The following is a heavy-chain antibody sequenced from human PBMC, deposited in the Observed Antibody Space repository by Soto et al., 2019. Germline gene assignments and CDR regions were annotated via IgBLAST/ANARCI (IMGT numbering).Heavy chain of an antibody. CDR3: ARGYCSSTSCHGWFDP. J-gene: IGHJ5*02. CDR1: GYTFTSYG. V-gene: IGHV1-18*01. CDR2: ISAYNGNT. Sequence: GASVKVSCKASGYTFTSYGISWVRQAPGQGLEWMGWISAYNGNTNYAQKLQGRVTMTTDTSTSTAYMELRSLRSDDTAVYYCARGYCSSTSCHGWFDPWGQGTLVTVSS. D-gene: IGHD2-2*01.